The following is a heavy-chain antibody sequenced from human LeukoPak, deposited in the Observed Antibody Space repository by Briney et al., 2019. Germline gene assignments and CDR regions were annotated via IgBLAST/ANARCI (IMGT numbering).Heavy chain of an antibody. Sequence: PGGSLRLSCAASGFTFSSYWMSWVRQAPGKGLQSVAYISQDVSHKYYVDSVKGRFTISRDNAKNSLHLEMNSLRAEDTALYYCARVGYNGWNFENWGQGTLVTVSS. CDR2: ISQDVSHK. V-gene: IGHV3-7*01. CDR1: GFTFSSYW. J-gene: IGHJ4*02. D-gene: IGHD5-12*01. CDR3: ARVGYNGWNFEN.